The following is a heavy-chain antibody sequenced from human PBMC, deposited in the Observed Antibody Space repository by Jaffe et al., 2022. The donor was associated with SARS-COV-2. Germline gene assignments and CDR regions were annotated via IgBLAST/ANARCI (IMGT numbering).Heavy chain of an antibody. Sequence: EVQLLESGGGLVQPGGSLRLSCAASGFTFSSYAMSWVRQAPGKGLEWVSAISGSGGSTYYADSVKGRFTISRDNSKNTLYLQMNSLRAEDTAVYYCAVGYDILTGYYLSVGDYYYYGMDVWGQGTTVTVSS. CDR1: GFTFSSYA. D-gene: IGHD3-9*01. V-gene: IGHV3-23*01. CDR2: ISGSGGST. J-gene: IGHJ6*02. CDR3: AVGYDILTGYYLSVGDYYYYGMDV.